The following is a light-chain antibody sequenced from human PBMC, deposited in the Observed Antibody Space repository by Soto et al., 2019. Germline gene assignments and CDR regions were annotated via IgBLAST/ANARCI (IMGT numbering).Light chain of an antibody. V-gene: IGKV3-20*01. CDR3: QQSSDSRLT. Sequence: EIVLTQSPGTLSLSPGERATLSCRASQTVRTNYLAWFQHKPGQAPRLLIYGASRRATGIPDRFSGSGSGTDFTLTITRLEPEDFAVYFCQQSSDSRLTFGGGTKVEIK. CDR1: QTVRTNY. CDR2: GAS. J-gene: IGKJ4*01.